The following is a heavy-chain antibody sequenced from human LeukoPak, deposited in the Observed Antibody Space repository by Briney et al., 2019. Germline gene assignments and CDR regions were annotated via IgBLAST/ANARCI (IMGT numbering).Heavy chain of an antibody. J-gene: IGHJ5*02. D-gene: IGHD2-2*02. CDR1: GFTFDDYG. CDR2: ISGSGGST. V-gene: IGHV3-23*01. CDR3: ARPALGYCSSTSCYTSWFDP. Sequence: GGSLRLSCAASGFTFDDYGMSWVRQAPGKGLEWVSAISGSGGSTYYADSVKGRFTISRDNSKNTLYLQMNSLRAEDTAVYYCARPALGYCSSTSCYTSWFDPWGQGTLVTVSS.